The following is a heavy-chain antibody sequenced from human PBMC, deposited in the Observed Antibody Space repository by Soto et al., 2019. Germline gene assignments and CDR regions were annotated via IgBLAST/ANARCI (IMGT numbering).Heavy chain of an antibody. CDR1: GFTLSSYW. CDR3: ARGSDGYEPQYYYYMDV. D-gene: IGHD5-12*01. V-gene: IGHV3-7*01. Sequence: PGGSLRLSCAASGFTLSSYWMSWVRQAPGKGLEWVANIKQDGSEKYYVDSVKGRFTISRDNAKNSLYLQMNSLRAEDTAVYYCARGSDGYEPQYYYYMDVWGKGTKVTVSS. CDR2: IKQDGSEK. J-gene: IGHJ6*03.